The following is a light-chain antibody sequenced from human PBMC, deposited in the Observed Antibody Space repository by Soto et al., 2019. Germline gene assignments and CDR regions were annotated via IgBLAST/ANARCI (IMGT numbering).Light chain of an antibody. CDR1: QSVSSIY. V-gene: IGKV3-20*01. J-gene: IGKJ2*01. CDR3: PQYGSSPPYT. CDR2: GAS. Sequence: EIVLTQSPGTLSLSPWERATLSCRASQSVSSIYLAWYQQKPGQAPRLLISGASSRATGIPDRFSGSGSGTDFTLTISRLEPEYFAVYYCPQYGSSPPYTFGQGTKLEIK.